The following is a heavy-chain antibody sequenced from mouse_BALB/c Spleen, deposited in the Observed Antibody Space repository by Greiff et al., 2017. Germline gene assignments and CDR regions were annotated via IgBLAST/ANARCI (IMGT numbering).Heavy chain of an antibody. V-gene: IGHV5-12-1*01. J-gene: IGHJ4*01. CDR3: ARRSGYLYAMDD. D-gene: IGHD3-1*01. CDR1: GFAFRSYD. Sequence: EVQVVESGGGLVKPGGSLKLSCAASGFAFRSYDMSWVRQTPEQRLEWVAYISSGGGSTYYPDTVKGRFTISRDNAKITLYLQMSSLKSEDTAMYYCARRSGYLYAMDDWGQGTSVTVSS. CDR2: ISSGGGST.